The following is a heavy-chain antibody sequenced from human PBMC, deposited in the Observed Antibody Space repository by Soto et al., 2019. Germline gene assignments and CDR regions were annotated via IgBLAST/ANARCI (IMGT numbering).Heavy chain of an antibody. CDR2: ISGSGGST. CDR3: AKGPGGRWLQDRADY. D-gene: IGHD3-16*01. V-gene: IGHV3-23*01. J-gene: IGHJ4*02. CDR1: GFTFSSYA. Sequence: GGSLRLSCAASGFTFSSYAMSWVRQAPGKGLEWVSAISGSGGSTYYADSVKGRFTISRDNSKNTLYLQMNSLRAEVTAVYYCAKGPGGRWLQDRADYWGQGTLVTVSS.